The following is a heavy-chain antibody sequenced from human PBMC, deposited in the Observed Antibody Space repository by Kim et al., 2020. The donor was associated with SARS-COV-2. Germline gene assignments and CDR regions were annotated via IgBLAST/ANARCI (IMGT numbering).Heavy chain of an antibody. Sequence: GGSLRLSCAASGFTFSSYAMHWVHQAPGKGLEWVAVISYDGSNKYYADSVKGRFTISRDNSKNTLYLQMNSLRAEDTAVYYCAGTNSSGYYTPFDYWGQG. J-gene: IGHJ4*02. V-gene: IGHV3-30-3*01. CDR3: AGTNSSGYYTPFDY. CDR1: GFTFSSYA. CDR2: ISYDGSNK. D-gene: IGHD3-22*01.